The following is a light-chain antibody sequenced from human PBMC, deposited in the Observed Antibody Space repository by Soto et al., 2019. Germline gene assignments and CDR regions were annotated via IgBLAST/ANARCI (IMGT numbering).Light chain of an antibody. CDR3: SSYTSSSSPCYL. CDR2: DVS. J-gene: IGLJ1*01. V-gene: IGLV2-14*01. Sequence: QSVLTQPASVSGSPGQSITISCTGTSSDVGGYNYVSWYQQHPGKAPKLMIYDVSNRPSGVSNRFSGSKSGNTASLTISGLQAEDEADYYCSSYTSSSSPCYLFGTGP. CDR1: SSDVGGYNY.